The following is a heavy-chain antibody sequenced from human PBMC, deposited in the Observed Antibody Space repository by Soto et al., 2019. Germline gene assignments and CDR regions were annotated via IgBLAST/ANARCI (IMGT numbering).Heavy chain of an antibody. D-gene: IGHD1-1*01. CDR1: GFIFSSYA. J-gene: IGHJ4*02. CDR2: ISGSGGST. V-gene: IGHV3-23*01. Sequence: EVQLLESGGDLIQPGGSLRLSCAASGFIFSSYAMNWVRQAPGKGLEWVSVISGSGGSTYYADSVKGRFTISRDNSKNTLYLQMNNLRAEDTAVYYCARDLHLGTYDYWGQGTLVTVSS. CDR3: ARDLHLGTYDY.